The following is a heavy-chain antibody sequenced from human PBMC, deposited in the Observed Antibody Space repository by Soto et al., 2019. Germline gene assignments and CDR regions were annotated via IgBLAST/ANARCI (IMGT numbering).Heavy chain of an antibody. CDR2: INHSGST. Sequence: SETLSLTCAVYGGSFSGYYWSWIRQPPGKGLEWIGEINHSGSTTYNPCLMSRVTISVDTSKTQFSLKLSSVTAADTAVYYCARAPRGYYYYYMDVWGKGTTVSVSS. V-gene: IGHV4-34*01. CDR1: GGSFSGYY. J-gene: IGHJ6*03. CDR3: ARAPRGYYYYYMDV.